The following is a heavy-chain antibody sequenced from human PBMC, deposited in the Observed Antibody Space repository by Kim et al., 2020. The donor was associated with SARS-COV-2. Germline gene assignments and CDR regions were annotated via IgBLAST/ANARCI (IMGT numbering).Heavy chain of an antibody. J-gene: IGHJ4*02. Sequence: SETLSLTCTVTGDSMTRSTSYWGWIRQPPGKGLEWIGNIYNTGSTAYNPSLESRVTISLDLSKSQFSLRLTSMVAADTAVYYCARRLEDDATGYYYAYFDYWGQGTLVIVSS. D-gene: IGHD3-22*01. CDR2: IYNTGST. V-gene: IGHV4-39*01. CDR1: GDSMTRSTSY. CDR3: ARRLEDDATGYYYAYFDY.